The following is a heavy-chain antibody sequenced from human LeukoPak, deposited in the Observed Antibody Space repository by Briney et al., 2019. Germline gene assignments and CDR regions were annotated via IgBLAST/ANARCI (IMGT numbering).Heavy chain of an antibody. V-gene: IGHV3-74*01. D-gene: IGHD6-19*01. CDR3: ARGGFSSGLDY. CDR2: IDTDGSGT. CDR1: GITFNNYW. Sequence: GGSLRLSCAASGITFNNYWLHWVRQAPGKGLVWVSRIDTDGSGTIYADSVKGRFTISRDNAKNTLYLQMTSLRAEDTAVYYCARGGFSSGLDYWGQGILVTVTS. J-gene: IGHJ4*02.